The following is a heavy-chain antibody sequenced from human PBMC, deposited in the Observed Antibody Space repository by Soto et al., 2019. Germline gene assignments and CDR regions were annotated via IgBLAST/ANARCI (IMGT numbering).Heavy chain of an antibody. J-gene: IGHJ6*03. CDR2: IYYSGST. CDR3: ARQEYSSSWGYYYYMDV. CDR1: GGSISSSSYY. D-gene: IGHD6-6*01. Sequence: QLQLQESGPGLVKPSETLSLTCTVSGGSISSSSYYWGWIRQPPGKGLEWIGSIYYSGSTYYNPSLKSRVTISVDTSKNQFSLKLSSVTAADTAVYYCARQEYSSSWGYYYYMDVWGKGTTVTVSS. V-gene: IGHV4-39*01.